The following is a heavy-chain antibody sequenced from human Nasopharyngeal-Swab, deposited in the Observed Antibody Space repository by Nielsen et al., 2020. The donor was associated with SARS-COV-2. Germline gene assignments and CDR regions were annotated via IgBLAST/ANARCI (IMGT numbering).Heavy chain of an antibody. D-gene: IGHD3-3*01. CDR1: GYSISSGYY. Sequence: SETLSLTCAVSGYSISSGYYWGWIRQPPGKGLEWIGSIYHSGSTYYNPSLKGRVTISVDTSKNQFSLKLSSVTAADTAVYYCARVFGVVNPYYYYYYMDVWGKGTTVTVSS. V-gene: IGHV4-38-2*01. J-gene: IGHJ6*03. CDR2: IYHSGST. CDR3: ARVFGVVNPYYYYYYMDV.